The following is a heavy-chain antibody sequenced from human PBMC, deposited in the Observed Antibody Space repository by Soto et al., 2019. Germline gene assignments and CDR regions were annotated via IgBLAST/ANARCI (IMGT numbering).Heavy chain of an antibody. CDR1: GGSISSGGYY. D-gene: IGHD3-3*01. J-gene: IGHJ6*02. CDR3: ARDRYDRLYYYGMDV. CDR2: IYYSGST. Sequence: QVQLQESGPGLVKPSQTLSLTCTVSGGSISSGGYYWSWIRQHPGKGLEWIGYIYYSGSTYYNPSLKSRVTISVDTSKNQFSLKLSSVTAADTAVYYCARDRYDRLYYYGMDVWGQGTTVTVSS. V-gene: IGHV4-31*03.